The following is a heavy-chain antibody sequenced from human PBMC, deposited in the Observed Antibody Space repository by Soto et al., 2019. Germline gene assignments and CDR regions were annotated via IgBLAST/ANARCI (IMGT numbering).Heavy chain of an antibody. J-gene: IGHJ6*02. Sequence: ASVKVSCKASGYTFTSYGISWVRQAPGQGLEWMGWISAYNGNTNYAQKLQGRVTMTTDTSTSTAYMELRSLRSDDTAVYYCARVAGDIVVVVAARDYYYYGMDVWGQGTTVTVSS. CDR1: GYTFTSYG. D-gene: IGHD2-15*01. CDR3: ARVAGDIVVVVAARDYYYYGMDV. V-gene: IGHV1-18*01. CDR2: ISAYNGNT.